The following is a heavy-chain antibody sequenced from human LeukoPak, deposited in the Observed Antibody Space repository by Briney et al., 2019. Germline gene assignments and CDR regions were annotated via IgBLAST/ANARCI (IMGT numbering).Heavy chain of an antibody. J-gene: IGHJ4*02. CDR3: ARGGPHSSGRNDY. CDR1: GFTFSSYW. Sequence: PGGSLRLSCAASGFTFSSYWMHWVRQAPGKGLMWVSRINSDGSSITYADSVKGRFTISRDNAKNTLHLQMNSLRVEDTAVYYCARGGPHSSGRNDYWGQGTLVTVSS. D-gene: IGHD6-19*01. V-gene: IGHV3-74*01. CDR2: INSDGSSI.